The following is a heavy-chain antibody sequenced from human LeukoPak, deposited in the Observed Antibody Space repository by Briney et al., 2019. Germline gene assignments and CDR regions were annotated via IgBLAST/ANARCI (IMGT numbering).Heavy chain of an antibody. V-gene: IGHV4-4*07. J-gene: IGHJ4*02. D-gene: IGHD6-19*01. Sequence: SETLSLTCTVSGGSISNYHWSWIRQPAGKGLEWIGQIHTGGSTNYNPPLKSRVTMSIDAPENQLSLTIRSVTAADTAVYYCARRDISSGWSFDYWGQGTLVTVSS. CDR1: GGSISNYH. CDR3: ARRDISSGWSFDY. CDR2: IHTGGST.